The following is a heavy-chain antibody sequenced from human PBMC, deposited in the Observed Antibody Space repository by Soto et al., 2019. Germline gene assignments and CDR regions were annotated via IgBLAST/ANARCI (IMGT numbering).Heavy chain of an antibody. CDR1: GFTFSNYW. D-gene: IGHD6-19*01. CDR3: ARGYSGEDF. Sequence: GGSLRLSCAVSGFTFSNYWMSWVRQTPGRGLEWVASIDQDESETYYLDSVKGRFTVSRDNARNSLFLQMNSLRAEDTALYYCARGYSGEDFWGQGTLVTVSS. J-gene: IGHJ4*02. CDR2: IDQDESET. V-gene: IGHV3-7*01.